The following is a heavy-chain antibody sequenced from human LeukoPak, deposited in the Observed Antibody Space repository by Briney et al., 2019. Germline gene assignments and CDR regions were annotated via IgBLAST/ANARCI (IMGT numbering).Heavy chain of an antibody. V-gene: IGHV1-8*01. J-gene: IGHJ6*03. CDR1: GYTFTNYD. CDR3: ARCVGKYERPIQLWSKGRYSYYVDV. CDR2: MNPNSGDT. D-gene: IGHD5-18*01. Sequence: VASVKVSCKASGYTFTNYDMNWVRQATGQGREWMGWMNPNSGDTGYAQKFEGRVTMTRTTSIGTAYMELSSLTSEDTAVYYCARCVGKYERPIQLWSKGRYSYYVDVWGTGTTVTPSS.